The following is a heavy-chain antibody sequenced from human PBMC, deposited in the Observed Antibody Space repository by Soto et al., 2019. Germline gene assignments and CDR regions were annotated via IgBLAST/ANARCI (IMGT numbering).Heavy chain of an antibody. CDR3: ATVRAVAGTVYYYYYGMDV. CDR1: GFTFSSYA. V-gene: IGHV3-23*01. Sequence: GGSLRLSCAASGFTFSSYAMSWVRQAPGKGLEWVSAISGSGGSTYYADSVKGRFTISRDNSKNTLYLQMNSLRAEATSVSYCATVRAVAGTVYYYYYGMDVWGQGSRVT. J-gene: IGHJ6*02. D-gene: IGHD6-19*01. CDR2: ISGSGGST.